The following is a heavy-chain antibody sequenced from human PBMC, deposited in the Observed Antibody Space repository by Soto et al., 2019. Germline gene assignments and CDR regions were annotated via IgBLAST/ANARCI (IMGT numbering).Heavy chain of an antibody. V-gene: IGHV4-59*01. CDR1: GASIRNFY. CDR3: AQTTGWPGFDY. CDR2: IYNGERT. Sequence: QVHLQESGPGLVKPSETMSLTCTASGASIRNFYWNWVRQFPGKGLEWIGHIYNGERTNYNPSLKSRVTISVDTSKNQFSLTLSSVTVADPAVYYCAQTTGWPGFDYWGQGTLVAVSS. J-gene: IGHJ4*02. D-gene: IGHD6-19*01.